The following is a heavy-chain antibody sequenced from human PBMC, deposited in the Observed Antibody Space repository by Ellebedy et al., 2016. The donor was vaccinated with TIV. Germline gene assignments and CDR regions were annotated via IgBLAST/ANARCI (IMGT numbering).Heavy chain of an antibody. CDR3: ARTRGYSGYDSYGMDV. J-gene: IGHJ6*02. CDR1: GYTFTGYY. CDR2: INPNSVGT. V-gene: IGHV1-2*02. D-gene: IGHD5-12*01. Sequence: AASVKVSCKASGYTFTGYYMHWVRQAPGQGLEWMGWINPNSVGTNYAQKFQGRVTMTRDTSISTAYMELSRLRSDDTAVYYCARTRGYSGYDSYGMDVWGQGTTVTVSS.